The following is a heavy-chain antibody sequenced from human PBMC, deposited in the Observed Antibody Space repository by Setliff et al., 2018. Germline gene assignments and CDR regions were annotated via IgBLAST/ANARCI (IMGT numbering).Heavy chain of an antibody. Sequence: ASVKVSCKSSGYTFTSYGINWVRQAPGQGLEWMGWINAYAQKFQGRVTMTLDTLTSTAYMELRSLRSDDTAVYYCARAPLDFVVTPAAAKFAYWGQGTLVTFSS. CDR1: GYTFTSYG. CDR2: INA. J-gene: IGHJ4*02. D-gene: IGHD2-2*01. CDR3: ARAPLDFVVTPAAAKFAY. V-gene: IGHV1-18*01.